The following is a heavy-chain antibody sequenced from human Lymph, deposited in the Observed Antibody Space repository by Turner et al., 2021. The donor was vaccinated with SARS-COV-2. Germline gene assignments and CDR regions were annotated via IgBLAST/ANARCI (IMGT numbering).Heavy chain of an antibody. D-gene: IGHD3-10*01. J-gene: IGHJ3*02. Sequence: EVQLVESGGGLVQPGGSLRLSCAASGVTVSSNYMSWVRQAPGKGLEWFAVLYSGGSTFYADSVKGRFTISRDNSKNTLYVQMNSLRAEDTAVYYCARDFREGAFDIWGQGTMVTISS. CDR1: GVTVSSNY. CDR2: LYSGGST. V-gene: IGHV3-66*01. CDR3: ARDFREGAFDI.